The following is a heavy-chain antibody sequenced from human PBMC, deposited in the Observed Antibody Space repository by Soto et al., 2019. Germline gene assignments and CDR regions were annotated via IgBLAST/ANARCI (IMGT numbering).Heavy chain of an antibody. J-gene: IGHJ4*02. D-gene: IGHD4-17*01. Sequence: GESLKISCAASGFTFSSYAMSWVRQAPGKGLEWVSAISGSGGSTYYADSVKGRFTISRDNSKNTLYLQMNSLRAEDTAVYYCAKDMGYVRSFGDFDFDYWGQGTLVTVSS. CDR3: AKDMGYVRSFGDFDFDY. CDR1: GFTFSSYA. V-gene: IGHV3-23*01. CDR2: ISGSGGST.